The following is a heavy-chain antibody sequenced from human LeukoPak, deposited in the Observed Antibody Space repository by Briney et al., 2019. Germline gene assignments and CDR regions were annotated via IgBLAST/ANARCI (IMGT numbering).Heavy chain of an antibody. Sequence: GGSLRLSCAASGFTFSSYSMHWVRQAPGKGLEWVAVISYDGSNKYYADSVKGRFTISRDNSKNTLYLQMNSLRAEDTAVYYCAKVITVVTPDYWGQGTLVTVSS. CDR2: ISYDGSNK. J-gene: IGHJ4*02. D-gene: IGHD4-23*01. V-gene: IGHV3-30*18. CDR1: GFTFSSYS. CDR3: AKVITVVTPDY.